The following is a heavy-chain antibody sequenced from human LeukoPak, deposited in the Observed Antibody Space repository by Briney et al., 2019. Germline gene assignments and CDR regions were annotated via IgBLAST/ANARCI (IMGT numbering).Heavy chain of an antibody. CDR2: ISPSGGST. CDR1: GYTFTSCY. Sequence: ASVKVPCKASGYTFTSCYMHWVRQAPGQGLEWMGIISPSGGSTSYAQRFQGRVTMTRETSTSTVYMELSNLKSDDTAVYYCARDVASSGYYWDWGQGTLVTVSS. CDR3: ARDVASSGYYWD. J-gene: IGHJ4*02. D-gene: IGHD3-22*01. V-gene: IGHV1-46*01.